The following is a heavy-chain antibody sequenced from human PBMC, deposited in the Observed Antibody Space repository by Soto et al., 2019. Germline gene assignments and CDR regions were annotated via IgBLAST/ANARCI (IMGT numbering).Heavy chain of an antibody. CDR2: IHVSGST. D-gene: IGHD1-26*01. V-gene: IGHV4-61*01. CDR3: ARGGHGMDV. Sequence: SETLSLTCTVSGGSVSSGSYQWTWIRQPPGKGLEWIGYIHVSGSTNDNPSLKGRVTMSIDTSKNQFSLKLSSVTAADTAVYYCARGGHGMDVWGQGTKVTVSS. J-gene: IGHJ6*02. CDR1: GGSVSSGSYQ.